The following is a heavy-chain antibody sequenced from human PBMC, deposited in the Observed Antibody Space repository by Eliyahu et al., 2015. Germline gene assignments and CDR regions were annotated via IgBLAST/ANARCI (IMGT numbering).Heavy chain of an antibody. CDR3: AREAGVVIPRYGMDV. J-gene: IGHJ6*02. Sequence: EVQLVESGGGLVQPGGSLXLSXAASGFXXGXNYMSWVRQAPGKGLEWVSVIYSGGSTSYADSVKGRFTISRDNSKNTLYLQMNSLRAEDTAVYYCAREAGVVIPRYGMDVWGQGTTVTVSS. D-gene: IGHD3-3*01. CDR1: GFXXGXNY. V-gene: IGHV3-66*01. CDR2: IYSGGST.